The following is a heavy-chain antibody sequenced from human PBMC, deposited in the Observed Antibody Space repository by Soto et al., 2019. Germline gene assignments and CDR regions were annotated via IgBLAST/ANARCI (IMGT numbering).Heavy chain of an antibody. CDR2: ISGSGFST. J-gene: IGHJ4*02. D-gene: IGHD3-9*01. V-gene: IGHV3-23*01. CDR1: VFTFSSYA. Sequence: GALRLSCAASVFTFSSYAMSWVREAPGKGLEWVSAISGSGFSTYYADAVKGRFTISRDNSKNTLYLQMNSLRAEDTAVYYCAMGGYDILTGYYPYYFDYSNVDYWGQGTLVTVSS. CDR3: AMGGYDILTGYYPYYFDYSNVDY.